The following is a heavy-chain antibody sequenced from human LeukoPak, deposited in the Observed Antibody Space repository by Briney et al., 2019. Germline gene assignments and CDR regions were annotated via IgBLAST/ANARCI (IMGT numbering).Heavy chain of an antibody. D-gene: IGHD2-15*01. CDR1: GFTFSSYA. CDR3: AKDRLYCSGGSCNYDAFDI. CDR2: ISGSGGST. Sequence: GGSLRLSCAASGFTFSSYAMSWVRQAPGKGLEWVSAISGSGGSTYYADSVKGRFTISRDNSKNTLYLQMNSLRAEDTAVYYCAKDRLYCSGGSCNYDAFDIWGQGTMVTVSS. J-gene: IGHJ3*02. V-gene: IGHV3-23*01.